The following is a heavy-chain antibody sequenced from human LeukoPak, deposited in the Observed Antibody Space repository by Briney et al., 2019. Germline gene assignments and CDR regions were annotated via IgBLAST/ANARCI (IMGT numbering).Heavy chain of an antibody. CDR2: ISGSGGTA. CDR1: GFAFSIYA. V-gene: IGHV3-23*01. J-gene: IGHJ6*02. CDR3: AKDIAVAGYYYGMDV. D-gene: IGHD6-19*01. Sequence: GGSLRLSCAASGFAFSIYAMSWVRQAPGKGLEWVSAISGSGGTAYYADSVKGRFTISRDNSKNTLYLQMNSLRAEDTAVYYCAKDIAVAGYYYGMDVWGQGTTVTVSS.